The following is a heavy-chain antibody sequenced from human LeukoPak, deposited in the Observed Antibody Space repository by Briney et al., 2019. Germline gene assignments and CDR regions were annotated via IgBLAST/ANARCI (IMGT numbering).Heavy chain of an antibody. D-gene: IGHD5-24*01. V-gene: IGHV1-69*05. CDR2: IIPIFGTA. CDR3: ARVRDGYFYDAFDI. J-gene: IGHJ3*02. Sequence: SVKVSCKASGGTFSSYAISWVRQAPGQGLEWMGRIIPIFGTANYAQKFQGRVTNTTDESTSTAYMELSSLRSEDTAVYYCARVRDGYFYDAFDIWGQGTMVTVSS. CDR1: GGTFSSYA.